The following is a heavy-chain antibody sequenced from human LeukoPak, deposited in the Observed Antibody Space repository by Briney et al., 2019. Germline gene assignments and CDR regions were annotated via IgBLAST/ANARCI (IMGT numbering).Heavy chain of an antibody. CDR1: GDSITSYY. CDR3: ARLLTTPTYYFDY. J-gene: IGHJ4*02. V-gene: IGHV4-59*01. D-gene: IGHD2-15*01. Sequence: PSETLSLTCAVSGDSITSYYFSWIRQPPGKGLEWIGYIYYSGSTNYNPSLKSRVNISVDTSKNQFSLKLSSVTAADTAVYYCARLLTTPTYYFDYWGQGTLVTVSS. CDR2: IYYSGST.